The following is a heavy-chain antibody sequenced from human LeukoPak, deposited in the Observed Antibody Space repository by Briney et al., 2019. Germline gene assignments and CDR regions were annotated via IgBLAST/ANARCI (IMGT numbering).Heavy chain of an antibody. V-gene: IGHV1-69*02. CDR3: ARAAPRGYCSSTSCYPNYYYYMDV. Sequence: SSVKVSCKASGGTFSSYTISWVRRAPGQGLEWMGRIIPILGIANYAQKFQGRVTITADKSTSTAYMELSSLRSEDTAVYYCARAAPRGYCSSTSCYPNYYYYMDVWGKGTTVTVSS. CDR2: IIPILGIA. J-gene: IGHJ6*03. D-gene: IGHD2-2*01. CDR1: GGTFSSYT.